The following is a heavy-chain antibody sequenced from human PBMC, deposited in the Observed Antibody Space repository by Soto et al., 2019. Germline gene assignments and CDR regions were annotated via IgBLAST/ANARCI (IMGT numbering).Heavy chain of an antibody. CDR2: ISGSGGST. CDR1: GFTFSSYA. CDR3: AKGPVLRFLEWLSWFDP. V-gene: IGHV3-23*01. D-gene: IGHD3-3*01. J-gene: IGHJ5*02. Sequence: GGSLRLSCAASGFTFSSYAMSWVRQAPGKGLERVSAISGSGGSTYYADTVKGRFTISRDNSKNTLYMKMNSLRAEDTAVYYCAKGPVLRFLEWLSWFDPWGQGTLVTVSS.